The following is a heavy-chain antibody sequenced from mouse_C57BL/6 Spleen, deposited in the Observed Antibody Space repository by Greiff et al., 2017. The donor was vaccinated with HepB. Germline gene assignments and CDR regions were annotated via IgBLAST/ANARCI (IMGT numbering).Heavy chain of an antibody. CDR3: ARHGGLGYYFDY. V-gene: IGHV5-6*01. Sequence: EVQRVESGGDLVKPGGSLKLSCAASGFTFSSYGMSWVRQTPDKRLEWVATISSGGSYTYYPDSVKGRFTISRDNAKNTLYLQMSSLKSEDTAMYYCARHGGLGYYFDYWGQGTTLTVSS. J-gene: IGHJ2*01. CDR1: GFTFSSYG. CDR2: ISSGGSYT.